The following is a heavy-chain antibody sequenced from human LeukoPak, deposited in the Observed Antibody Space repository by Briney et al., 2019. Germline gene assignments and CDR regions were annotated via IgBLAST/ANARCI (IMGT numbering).Heavy chain of an antibody. Sequence: GGSLRLSCAASGFTFGSYWMHWVRQAPGKGLEWVSTISPSGRSTYYADSVKGRFTISRDNSKNTLYLQMITLRAGDTAVYYCSAQPEEVAGGMNSWGQGALVTVSS. D-gene: IGHD6-19*01. J-gene: IGHJ4*02. V-gene: IGHV3-23*01. CDR1: GFTFGSYW. CDR3: SAQPEEVAGGMNS. CDR2: ISPSGRST.